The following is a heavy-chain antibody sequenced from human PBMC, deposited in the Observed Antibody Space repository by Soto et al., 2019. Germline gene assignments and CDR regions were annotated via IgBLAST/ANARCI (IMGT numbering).Heavy chain of an antibody. CDR2: IIPILGIA. Sequence: QVQLVQAGAEVKKPGSSVKVSCKAAGGTFSSYTISWVRQAPGQGLEWMGRIIPILGIANYAQKFQGRVTITADKSTSTAYMELSSLRSEDTAVYYCAREAYGGKTESYWGQGTLVTVSS. CDR3: AREAYGGKTESY. D-gene: IGHD4-17*01. V-gene: IGHV1-69*08. J-gene: IGHJ4*02. CDR1: GGTFSSYT.